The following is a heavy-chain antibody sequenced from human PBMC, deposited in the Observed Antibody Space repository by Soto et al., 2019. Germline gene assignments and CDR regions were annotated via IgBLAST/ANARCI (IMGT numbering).Heavy chain of an antibody. Sequence: QVQLQESGPGLVKPSETLSLTCNVSGDSMTKYYWSWIRQPAGKGLEWIGRVYTSGSTNYIPSLKSRVIMSIVTSKNQFFLSLKSVTAADTAVYSCARTIGAAFYFDFWGQGALVTVSS. CDR2: VYTSGST. CDR1: GDSMTKYY. D-gene: IGHD6-13*01. J-gene: IGHJ4*02. V-gene: IGHV4-4*07. CDR3: ARTIGAAFYFDF.